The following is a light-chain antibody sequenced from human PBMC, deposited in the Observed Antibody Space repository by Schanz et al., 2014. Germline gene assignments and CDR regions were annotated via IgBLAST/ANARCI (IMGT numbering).Light chain of an antibody. V-gene: IGLV2-14*03. Sequence: QSALTQPASVSGSPGQSITISCTGTSSDVGGYNYVSWYQQHPGKAPKLMIYDVIKRPSGVPDRFSGSKSGNTASLTVSGLQAEDEADYYCSSYTVTSTLVFGGGTKLTVL. CDR3: SSYTVTSTLV. CDR2: DVI. CDR1: SSDVGGYNY. J-gene: IGLJ2*01.